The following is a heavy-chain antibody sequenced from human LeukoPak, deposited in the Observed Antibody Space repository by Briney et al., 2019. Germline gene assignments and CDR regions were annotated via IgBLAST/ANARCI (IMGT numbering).Heavy chain of an antibody. Sequence: SETLSLTCTVSGGSISSGNYYWSWIRQPAGKGLEWIGRIYTSGSTNYNPSLKSRVTISVDTSKNQFSLKLSSVTAADTAVYYCTREGLGTTFSAWFDPWGQGTLVFVSS. D-gene: IGHD1-7*01. V-gene: IGHV4-61*02. J-gene: IGHJ5*02. CDR2: IYTSGST. CDR3: TREGLGTTFSAWFDP. CDR1: GGSISSGNYY.